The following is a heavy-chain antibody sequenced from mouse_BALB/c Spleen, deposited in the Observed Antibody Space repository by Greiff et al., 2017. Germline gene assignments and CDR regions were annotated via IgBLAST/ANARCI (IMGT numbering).Heavy chain of an antibody. Sequence: EVKLVESGGGLVQPGGSMKLSCVASGFTFSNYWMNWVRQSPEKGLEWVAEIRLKSNNYATHYAESVKGRFTISRDDSKSSVYLQMNNLRAEDTGIYYCTRDGSSHWYFDVWGAGTTVTVSS. J-gene: IGHJ1*01. CDR1: GFTFSNYW. CDR2: IRLKSNNYAT. D-gene: IGHD1-1*01. CDR3: TRDGSSHWYFDV. V-gene: IGHV6-6*02.